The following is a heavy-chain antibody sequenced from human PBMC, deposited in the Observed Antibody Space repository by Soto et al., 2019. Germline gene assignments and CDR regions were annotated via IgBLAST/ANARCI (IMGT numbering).Heavy chain of an antibody. V-gene: IGHV4-61*08. D-gene: IGHD2-15*01. Sequence: PSETLSLTCTVAGGSISSGGYYWSWIRQPPGKGLEWIGYIYYTGSTSYNPSLKSRVTISMDTSKIQFSLKLTSVTAADTAVYYCASALYCSGGSCSFDPWGQGTLVTVSS. CDR2: IYYTGST. CDR3: ASALYCSGGSCSFDP. CDR1: GGSISSGGYY. J-gene: IGHJ5*02.